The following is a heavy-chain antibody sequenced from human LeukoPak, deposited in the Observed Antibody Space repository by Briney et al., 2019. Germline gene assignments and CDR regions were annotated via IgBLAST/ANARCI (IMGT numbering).Heavy chain of an antibody. V-gene: IGHV1-2*02. Sequence: GASVKVSCKASGYTFTCYYMHWVRQAPGQGLEWMGWINPNSGGTNYAQKFQGRVTMTRDTSISTAYMELSRLRSDDTAVYYCARTRKKLDYYGMDVWAKGPRSPSP. D-gene: IGHD4-23*01. CDR2: INPNSGGT. J-gene: IGHJ6*02. CDR1: GYTFTCYY. CDR3: ARTRKKLDYYGMDV.